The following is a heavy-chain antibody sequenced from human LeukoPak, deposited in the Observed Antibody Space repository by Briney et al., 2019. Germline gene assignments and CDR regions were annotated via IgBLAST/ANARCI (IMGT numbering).Heavy chain of an antibody. CDR2: INSDGSST. CDR3: AREGIDVGAVAGFDY. J-gene: IGHJ4*02. CDR1: GFTFSSYW. D-gene: IGHD6-19*01. V-gene: IGHV3-74*01. Sequence: PGGSLRLSCAASGFTFSSYWMHWVRQVPGKGLVWVSRINSDGSSTSYADSVKGRFTISRDNAKNTLYLQMNSLRAEDTAVYYCAREGIDVGAVAGFDYWGQGTLVTVSS.